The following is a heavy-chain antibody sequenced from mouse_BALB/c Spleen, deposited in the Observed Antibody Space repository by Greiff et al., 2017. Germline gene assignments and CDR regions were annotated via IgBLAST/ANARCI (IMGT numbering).Heavy chain of an antibody. CDR2: ISYDGSN. V-gene: IGHV3-6*02. Sequence: EVKLQESGPGLVKPSQSLSLTCSVTGYSITSCYFWYWIRQFPGNILEWMGYISYDGSNNYNPHLKNRISITRDTSKNQFFLKLNSVTTEDTATYYCARLVRDYAMDYWGQGTSVTVSS. J-gene: IGHJ4*01. CDR3: ARLVRDYAMDY. D-gene: IGHD2-2*01. CDR1: GYSITSCYF.